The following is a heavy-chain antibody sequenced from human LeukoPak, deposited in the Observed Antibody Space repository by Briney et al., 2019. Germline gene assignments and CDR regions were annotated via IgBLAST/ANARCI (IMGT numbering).Heavy chain of an antibody. Sequence: PSETLSLTCTVSGGSLSSYYWSWIRQPPGKGLEWIGYIYYSGSTNYNPSLKSRVTISVDTSKNQFSLKLSSVTAADTAVYYCARKVFPSSRLAHFDYWGQGTLVTVSS. J-gene: IGHJ4*02. CDR1: GGSLSSYY. D-gene: IGHD6-19*01. CDR2: IYYSGST. V-gene: IGHV4-59*08. CDR3: ARKVFPSSRLAHFDY.